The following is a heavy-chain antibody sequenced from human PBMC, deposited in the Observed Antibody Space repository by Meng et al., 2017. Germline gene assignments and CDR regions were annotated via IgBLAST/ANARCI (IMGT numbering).Heavy chain of an antibody. V-gene: IGHV3-74*01. CDR2: ISGDGSIT. J-gene: IGHJ4*02. CDR3: LDEAPRSDY. Sequence: VNLLDVGRVLFHPWGSLRISGAASGFTFNNYWMHWCRQVPGKGRVWVSRISGDGSITNYADSVKRRFTISRDNAKNTLYLQMNSLRPEDTAVYYCLDEAPRSDYWGQGSLVTVSS. CDR1: GFTFNNYW. D-gene: IGHD1-1*01.